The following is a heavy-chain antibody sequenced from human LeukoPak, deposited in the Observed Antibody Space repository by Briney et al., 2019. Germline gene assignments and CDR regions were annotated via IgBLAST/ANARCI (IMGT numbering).Heavy chain of an antibody. CDR3: ARVGSDY. D-gene: IGHD1-1*01. V-gene: IGHV4-34*01. CDR2: INHSGST. J-gene: IGHJ4*02. CDR1: GGSFSGYY. Sequence: SETLSLACAVYGGSFSGYYWSWIRQPPGKGLEWIGEINHSGSTNYNPSLKSRVTISVDTSKNQFSLKLSSVTAADTAVYYCARVGSDYWGQGTLVTVSS.